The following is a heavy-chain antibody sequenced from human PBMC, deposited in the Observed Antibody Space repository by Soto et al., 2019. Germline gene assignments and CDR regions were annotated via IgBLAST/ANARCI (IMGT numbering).Heavy chain of an antibody. Sequence: SETLSLTCTVSGGSISSYYWSWIRQPPGKGLEWIGYIYYSGSTNYNPSLKSRVTISVDTSKNQFSLKLSSVTAADTAVYYCARWNYDILTGYPSYYYYYYMDVWGKGTTVTVSS. D-gene: IGHD3-9*01. V-gene: IGHV4-59*08. CDR1: GGSISSYY. CDR3: ARWNYDILTGYPSYYYYYYMDV. CDR2: IYYSGST. J-gene: IGHJ6*03.